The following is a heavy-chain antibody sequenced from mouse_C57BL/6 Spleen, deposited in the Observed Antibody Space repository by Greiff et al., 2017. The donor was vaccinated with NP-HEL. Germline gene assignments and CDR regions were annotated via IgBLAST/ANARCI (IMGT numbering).Heavy chain of an antibody. D-gene: IGHD2-3*01. V-gene: IGHV1-82*01. J-gene: IGHJ4*01. CDR1: GYAFSSSW. CDR3: ARKEDGYYSYAMDY. Sequence: QVQLKQSGPELVKPGASVKISCKASGYAFSSSWMNWVKQRPGKGLEWIGRIYPGDGDTNYNGKFKGKATLTADKSSSTAYMQLSSLTSEDSAVYFCARKEDGYYSYAMDYWGQGTSVTVSS. CDR2: IYPGDGDT.